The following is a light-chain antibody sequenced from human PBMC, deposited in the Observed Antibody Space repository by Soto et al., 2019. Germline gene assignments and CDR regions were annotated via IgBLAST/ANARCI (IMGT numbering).Light chain of an antibody. CDR3: QTWGTGTVV. CDR1: SGHSSYA. V-gene: IGLV4-69*01. Sequence: MLTQSPSASASLGASVKLTCTLSSGHSSYAIAWHQQQPEKGPRYLMTVNSDGSHSKGDGIPDRFSGSSSGAERHLTISSLQSEDEADYYCQTWGTGTVVFGGGTKLTVL. J-gene: IGLJ2*01. CDR2: VNSDGSH.